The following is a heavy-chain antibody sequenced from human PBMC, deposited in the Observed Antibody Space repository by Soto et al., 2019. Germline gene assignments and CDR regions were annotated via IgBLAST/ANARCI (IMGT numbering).Heavy chain of an antibody. V-gene: IGHV3-30*03. CDR3: ASGNNKDKIAVAGTIRSCLGY. J-gene: IGHJ4*02. Sequence: QVQLVESGGGVVQPGRSLRLSCAASGFTFSSYGMHWVRQAPGKGLEWVAVISYDGSNEYYADSVKGRFTISRDNSKNTLYLQMNRLRAEDTAVYYWASGNNKDKIAVAGTIRSCLGYWGQGTLVTVSS. CDR1: GFTFSSYG. D-gene: IGHD6-19*01. CDR2: ISYDGSNE.